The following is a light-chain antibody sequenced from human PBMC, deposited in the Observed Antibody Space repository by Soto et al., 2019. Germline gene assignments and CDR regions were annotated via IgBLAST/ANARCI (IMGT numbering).Light chain of an antibody. V-gene: IGLV2-8*01. CDR2: EVN. CDR3: CSYAGGYTYL. CDR1: SSDVGGYNY. Sequence: QSVLTQPPSASGSPGQSVAISCTGTSSDVGGYNYVSWYQQHPGKAPKLMIYEVNKRPSGVPDRFSGSKSGTTASLTVSGLQAEDEVDYFCCSYAGGYTYLFGTGTKVTVL. J-gene: IGLJ1*01.